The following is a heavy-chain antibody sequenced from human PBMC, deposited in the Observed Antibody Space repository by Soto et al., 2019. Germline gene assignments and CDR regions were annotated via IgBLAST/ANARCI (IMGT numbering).Heavy chain of an antibody. CDR3: ARDLRLSLGWGSYRYEGHNWFDP. J-gene: IGHJ5*02. CDR2: MNPNSGNT. V-gene: IGHV1-18*01. D-gene: IGHD3-16*02. CDR1: GYTITSYD. Sequence: AASVKLSCKASGYTITSYDINWVRQATRQGLEWMGWMNPNSGNTNYAQKLQGRVTMTTDTSTSTAYMELRSLRSDDTAVYYCARDLRLSLGWGSYRYEGHNWFDPWGQGTLVTVSS.